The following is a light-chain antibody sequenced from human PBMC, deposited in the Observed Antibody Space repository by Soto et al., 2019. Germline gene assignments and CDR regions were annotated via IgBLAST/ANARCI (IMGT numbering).Light chain of an antibody. CDR2: GAS. V-gene: IGKV3-11*01. J-gene: IGKJ5*01. CDR1: QSVSGN. CDR3: QQRSKWPIT. Sequence: EIVMTQSPGTLSLSPGERATLSCRASQSVSGNLAWYQQKPGQAPRLLIYGASTRATGIPARFSGSGSGTGFTLTISSLEPEDFAVYYCQQRSKWPITFGQGTRLEIK.